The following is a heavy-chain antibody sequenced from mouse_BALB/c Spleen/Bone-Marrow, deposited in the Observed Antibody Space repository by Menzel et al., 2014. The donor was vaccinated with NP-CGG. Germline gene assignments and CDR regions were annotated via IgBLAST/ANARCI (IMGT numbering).Heavy chain of an antibody. CDR1: GYTFTSYW. V-gene: IGHV1S81*02. Sequence: QVQLQQSGAELVKPGASVKLSCKASGYTFTSYWMHWVEQRPGQGLEWIGEINPSNGRTNYNEKFKSKATLTVDKSSSTAYMPLSSLTDEDSAVLFCARGGVDYWCQCSSLSVSS. CDR3: ARGGVDY. J-gene: IGHJ2*02. CDR2: INPSNGRT.